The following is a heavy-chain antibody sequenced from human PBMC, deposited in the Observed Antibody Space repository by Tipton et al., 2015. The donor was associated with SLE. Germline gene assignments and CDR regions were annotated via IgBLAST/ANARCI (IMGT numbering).Heavy chain of an antibody. D-gene: IGHD3-3*01. CDR1: GGSISPCY. CDR3: ARAVAIFGGVNRGYYMDV. Sequence: TLSLTCTVSGGSISPCYWSWIRQPPGKGLEWIAYISHSGSSDYNPSLNSRVTMSLDESKSQFSLTLSSVTAADTAVYYCARAVAIFGGVNRGYYMDVWGKGTTVTVSS. J-gene: IGHJ6*03. CDR2: ISHSGSS. V-gene: IGHV4-59*04.